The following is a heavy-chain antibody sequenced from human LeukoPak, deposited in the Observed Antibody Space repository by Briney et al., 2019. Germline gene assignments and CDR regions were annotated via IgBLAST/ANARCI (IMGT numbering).Heavy chain of an antibody. V-gene: IGHV1-2*02. CDR2: INPNSGGT. D-gene: IGHD2-2*01. CDR3: AREIVVVPATTRGPRPFDP. Sequence: ASVKVSCKASGYTFTGYYMHWVRQAPGQGLEWMGWINPNSGGTNYAQKFQGRVTMTRDTSFSTAYMELSRLRSDDTAVYYCAREIVVVPATTRGPRPFDPWGQGTLVTVSS. J-gene: IGHJ5*02. CDR1: GYTFTGYY.